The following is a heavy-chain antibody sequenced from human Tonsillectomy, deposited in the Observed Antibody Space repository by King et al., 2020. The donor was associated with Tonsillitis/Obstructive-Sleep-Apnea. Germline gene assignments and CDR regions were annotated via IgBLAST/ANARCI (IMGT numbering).Heavy chain of an antibody. Sequence: QLVQSGAEVKKPGASVKVSCKASGYTFTGYYMHWVRQAPGQGLEWMGRINPNSGGTNYAQKCQGRVTMTRDTSISTTYMELSRLRSDDTAVYYCAREISGCSGGRCYFDYWGQGTLVTVSS. CDR3: AREISGCSGGRCYFDY. V-gene: IGHV1-2*06. CDR2: INPNSGGT. J-gene: IGHJ4*02. CDR1: GYTFTGYY. D-gene: IGHD2-15*01.